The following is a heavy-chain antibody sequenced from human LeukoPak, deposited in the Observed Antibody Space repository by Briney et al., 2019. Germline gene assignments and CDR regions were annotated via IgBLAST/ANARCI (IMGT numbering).Heavy chain of an antibody. CDR3: ARVALTSIAARPSFGFDY. CDR2: IYYSGST. V-gene: IGHV4-59*01. D-gene: IGHD6-6*01. J-gene: IGHJ4*02. Sequence: SETLSLTCTVSGGSISSYHWSWIRQPPGKGLEWIGYIYYSGSTNYNPSLKSRVTISVDTSKNQFSLKLSSVTAADTAVYYCARVALTSIAARPSFGFDYWGQGTLVTVSS. CDR1: GGSISSYH.